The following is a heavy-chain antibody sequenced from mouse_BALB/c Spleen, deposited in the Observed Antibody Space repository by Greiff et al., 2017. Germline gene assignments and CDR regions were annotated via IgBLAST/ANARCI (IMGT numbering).Heavy chain of an antibody. CDR3: ARGAPTTWCAY. CDR2: IYPGNGDT. CDR1: GYTFTSYN. J-gene: IGHJ3*01. V-gene: IGHV1-12*01. Sequence: QVQLQQPGAELVKPGASVKMSCKASGYTFTSYNMHWVKQTPGQGLEWIGAIYPGNGDTSYNQKFKGKATLTADKSSSTAYMQLSSLTSEDSAVYYCARGAPTTWCAYWGQGTLVTVSA.